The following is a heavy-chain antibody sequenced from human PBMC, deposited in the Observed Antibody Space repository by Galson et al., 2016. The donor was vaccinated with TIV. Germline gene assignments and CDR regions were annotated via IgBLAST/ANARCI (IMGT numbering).Heavy chain of an antibody. CDR1: GGTLSRFT. Sequence: SVKVSCKASGGTLSRFTVSWVRQAPGQGLEWMGRIIPLLGIGNHAQKFQNRVAITADRSTSAAYMELSSLKSEDTAAYYCAIYDSSGYYSAEFFQQWGQGTLLIVSS. CDR3: AIYDSSGYYSAEFFQQ. CDR2: IIPLLGIG. D-gene: IGHD3-22*01. J-gene: IGHJ1*01. V-gene: IGHV1-69*02.